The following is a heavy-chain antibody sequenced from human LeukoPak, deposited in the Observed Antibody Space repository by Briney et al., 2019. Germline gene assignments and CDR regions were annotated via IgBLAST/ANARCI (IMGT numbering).Heavy chain of an antibody. CDR2: ISGSGGST. J-gene: IGHJ4*02. V-gene: IGHV3-23*01. Sequence: GGSLRLSCAASGFTFSSYAMSWVRQAPGKGLEWVSVISGSGGSTYYADSVKGRFTISRDNAKNSLYLQMNSLRAEDTAVYYCAREQYYYDSSGCVDYWGQGTLVTVSS. D-gene: IGHD3-22*01. CDR3: AREQYYYDSSGCVDY. CDR1: GFTFSSYA.